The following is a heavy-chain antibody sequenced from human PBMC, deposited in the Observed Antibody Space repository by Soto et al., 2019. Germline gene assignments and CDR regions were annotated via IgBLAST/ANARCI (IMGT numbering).Heavy chain of an antibody. Sequence: QITLKESGPPLVKPTQTLTLTCTFSGFSLSADGVGVGWIRQPPGKALEWLALIYWDDDQRYGPSLKTRLTITKDTSKNQVVLTMTNMDPVDTATYYCAHAYGGTSWPNDAFDVWGQGTVVTVSS. D-gene: IGHD2-21*01. J-gene: IGHJ3*01. V-gene: IGHV2-5*05. CDR1: GFSLSADGVG. CDR2: IYWDDDQ. CDR3: AHAYGGTSWPNDAFDV.